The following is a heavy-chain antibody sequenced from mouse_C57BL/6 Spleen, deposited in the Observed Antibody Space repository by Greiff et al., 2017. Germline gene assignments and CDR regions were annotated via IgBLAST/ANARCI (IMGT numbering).Heavy chain of an antibody. Sequence: VHLVESGPELVKPGASVKISCKASGYAFTSSWMNWVKQRPGEGLEWIGRIYPGDGDTNYNGKFKGKATLTADKSSSTAYMHLSSLTSEDAAGYCGGGSHGAYWGQGTPVTVSA. CDR2: IYPGDGDT. J-gene: IGHJ3*01. CDR3: GGSHGAY. CDR1: GYAFTSSW. V-gene: IGHV1-82*01.